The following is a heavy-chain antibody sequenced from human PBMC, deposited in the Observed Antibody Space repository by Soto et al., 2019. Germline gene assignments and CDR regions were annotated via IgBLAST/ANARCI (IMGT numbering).Heavy chain of an antibody. CDR3: ARGVWFGELSRHYYYYYMDV. Sequence: SETLSLTCTVSGGSISSYYWSWIRQPPGKGLEWIGYIYYSGSTNYNPSLKSRVTISVDTSKNQFSLKLSSVTAADTAVYYCARGVWFGELSRHYYYYYMDVWGKGTTVTVS. CDR2: IYYSGST. J-gene: IGHJ6*03. D-gene: IGHD3-10*01. CDR1: GGSISSYY. V-gene: IGHV4-59*01.